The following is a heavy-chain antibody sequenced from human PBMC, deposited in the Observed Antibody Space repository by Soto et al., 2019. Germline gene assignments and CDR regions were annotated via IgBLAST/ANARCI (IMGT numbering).Heavy chain of an antibody. D-gene: IGHD3-22*01. J-gene: IGHJ4*02. CDR2: VSSDGRNI. V-gene: IGHV3-30*03. CDR3: ARPFYYDGSGYLEY. CDR1: GFPFSRYA. Sequence: QVQLVESGGGIVKPGRSLRLSCAASGFPFSRYAMHWVRQAQGKGLEWVAVVSSDGRNIYYGDSVKGRFTISRDNSKNTLYLQLNSLTIEDTALYYCARPFYYDGSGYLEYWGQGTLLTVSS.